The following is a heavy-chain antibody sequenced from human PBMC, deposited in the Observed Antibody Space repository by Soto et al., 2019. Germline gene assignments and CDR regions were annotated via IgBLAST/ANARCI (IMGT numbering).Heavy chain of an antibody. CDR2: IYYSGST. CDR3: ERRVTIFGVVGQYYYYYMDV. V-gene: IGHV4-59*08. J-gene: IGHJ6*03. Sequence: SETLSLTCTVSGVSISSYYWSWIRQPPGKGLEWIGYIYYSGSTNYNPSLKSRVTISVDTSKNQFSLKLSSVTAADTAVYYCERRVTIFGVVGQYYYYYMDVWGKGTTVTVSS. CDR1: GVSISSYY. D-gene: IGHD3-3*01.